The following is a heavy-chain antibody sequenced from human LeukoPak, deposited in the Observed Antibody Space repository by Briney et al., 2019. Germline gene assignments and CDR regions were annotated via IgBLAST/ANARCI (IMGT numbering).Heavy chain of an antibody. CDR3: ARKEEDTEFDY. V-gene: IGHV3-23*01. Sequence: AGGSLRLSRAASGFTFSSYAMSWVRQAPGKGLEWVSAISGSGGSTYYADSVKGRFTISRDNSKNTLYLQMNSLRAEDTAVYYCARKEEDTEFDYWGQGTLVTVSS. D-gene: IGHD2-15*01. CDR1: GFTFSSYA. CDR2: ISGSGGST. J-gene: IGHJ4*02.